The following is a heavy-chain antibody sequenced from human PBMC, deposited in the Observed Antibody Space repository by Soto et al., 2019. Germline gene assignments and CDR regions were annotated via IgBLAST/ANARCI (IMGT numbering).Heavy chain of an antibody. CDR3: VRDGDPDYQESSPTFDF. CDR2: IWYDGSQK. CDR1: GFRFDSYA. Sequence: GGSLRLSCEASGFRFDSYAMHWVRQAPGKGLEWLAVIWYDGSQKYYADSVKGRFTISRDNSKNTVTLQLNSLRGDDTAVYYCVRDGDPDYQESSPTFDFWGQGALVTVSS. V-gene: IGHV3-33*01. J-gene: IGHJ4*02. D-gene: IGHD3-22*01.